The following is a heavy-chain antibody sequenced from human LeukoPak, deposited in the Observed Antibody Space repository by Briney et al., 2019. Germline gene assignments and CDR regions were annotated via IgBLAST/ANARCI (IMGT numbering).Heavy chain of an antibody. Sequence: ASVKVSCKTSGYTFTGYHVHWVRQAPEQGLEWMGWFNANSGDTKHAQKFQGRVTMTRDTSIGTDYMELTSLISDDTAIYYCARDPYDGNYYFDYWGQGTLVTVAS. CDR2: FNANSGDT. V-gene: IGHV1-2*02. CDR3: ARDPYDGNYYFDY. J-gene: IGHJ4*02. D-gene: IGHD3-3*01. CDR1: GYTFTGYH.